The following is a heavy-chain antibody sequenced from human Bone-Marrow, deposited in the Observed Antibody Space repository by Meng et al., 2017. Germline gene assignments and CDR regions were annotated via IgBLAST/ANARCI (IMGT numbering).Heavy chain of an antibody. CDR1: GGTFGSYA. J-gene: IGHJ6*02. V-gene: IGHV1-69*13. CDR2: IIPIFGTA. Sequence: SVKVSCKASGGTFGSYAISWVRQAPGQGLEWMGGIIPIFGTANYAQKFQGRVTITADESTSTAYMELSSLRSEDTAVYYCAREQWLVPLYYYYGMDVWGQGTTVTVSS. D-gene: IGHD6-19*01. CDR3: AREQWLVPLYYYYGMDV.